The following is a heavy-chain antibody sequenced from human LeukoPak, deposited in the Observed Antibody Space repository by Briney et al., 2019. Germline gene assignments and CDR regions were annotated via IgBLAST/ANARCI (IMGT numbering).Heavy chain of an antibody. CDR2: IYPGDSDT. Sequence: GASLKISCKGSGYSFTSYWIGWVRQMPGKGLEGMGSIYPGDSDTRYSPSFQGQVTISADKSISTAYLQWSSLKASDTAMYYCARRAYRGYSYGYAWFDPWGQGTLVTVST. CDR1: GYSFTSYW. CDR3: ARRAYRGYSYGYAWFDP. V-gene: IGHV5-51*01. J-gene: IGHJ5*02. D-gene: IGHD5-18*01.